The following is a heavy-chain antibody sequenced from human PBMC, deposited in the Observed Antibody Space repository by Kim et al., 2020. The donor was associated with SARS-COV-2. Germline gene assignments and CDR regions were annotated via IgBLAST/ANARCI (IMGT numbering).Heavy chain of an antibody. J-gene: IGHJ4*02. V-gene: IGHV4-34*01. CDR3: ARGFTIFGVVSPFDY. D-gene: IGHD3-3*01. Sequence: PALKTRVTISVDTSKNRFSLKLSAVTAADTAVYYCARGFTIFGVVSPFDYWGQGTLVTVSS.